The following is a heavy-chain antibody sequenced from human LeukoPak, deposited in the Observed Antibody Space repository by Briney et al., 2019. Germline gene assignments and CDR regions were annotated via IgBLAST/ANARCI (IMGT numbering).Heavy chain of an antibody. J-gene: IGHJ4*02. Sequence: SGTLSLTRAVSGGSISSSNWWSWIRQPPGKGLEWIGEINHSGSDYNPSLGSRVTISIDTSKNQFSLKLNSVTAADTAVYYCVRYDSSGEGVDWGQGSLVTVSS. CDR2: INHSGS. CDR1: GGSISSSNW. V-gene: IGHV4-4*02. CDR3: VRYDSSGEGVD. D-gene: IGHD3-22*01.